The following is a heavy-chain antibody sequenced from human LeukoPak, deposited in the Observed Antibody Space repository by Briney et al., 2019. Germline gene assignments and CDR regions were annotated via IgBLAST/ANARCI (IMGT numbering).Heavy chain of an antibody. CDR1: GGTFSSYA. D-gene: IGHD4-23*01. CDR2: IIPILGTV. V-gene: IGHV1-69*05. CDR3: ARETSHDYGGNSFDY. Sequence: SVKVSCKASGGTFSSYAISWVRQAPGQGLEWMGGIIPILGTVNYAQKFQGRVTITTDESTSTAYMELSSLRSEDTAVYYCARETSHDYGGNSFDYWGQGTLVTVSS. J-gene: IGHJ4*02.